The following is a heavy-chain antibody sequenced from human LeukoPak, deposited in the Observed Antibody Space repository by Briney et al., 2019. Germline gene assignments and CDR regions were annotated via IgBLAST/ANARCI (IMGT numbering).Heavy chain of an antibody. J-gene: IGHJ5*02. D-gene: IGHD6-13*01. CDR2: IIPILGIA. CDR1: GYTFTGYY. CDR3: ARVVAAAGTLWFDP. Sequence: SVKVSCKASGYTFTGYYMHWVRQAPGQGLEWMGRIIPILGIANYAQKFQGRVTITADKSTSTAYMELSSLRSEDTAVYYCARVVAAAGTLWFDPWGQGTLVTVSS. V-gene: IGHV1-69*04.